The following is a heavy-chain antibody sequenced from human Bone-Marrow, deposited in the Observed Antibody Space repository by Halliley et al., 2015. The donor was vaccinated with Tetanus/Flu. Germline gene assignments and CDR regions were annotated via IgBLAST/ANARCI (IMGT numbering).Heavy chain of an antibody. CDR2: T. J-gene: IGHJ4*02. V-gene: IGHV4-59*01. D-gene: IGHD3-22*01. Sequence: TNYTPSLKRRVTISEVTSKNQFSLKLTSVTAADTAVYYCARNSGSFFTASFDSWGQGTPVTVSS. CDR3: ARNSGSFFTASFDS.